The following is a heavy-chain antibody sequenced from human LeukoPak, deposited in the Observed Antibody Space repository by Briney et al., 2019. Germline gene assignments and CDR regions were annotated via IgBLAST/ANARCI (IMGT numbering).Heavy chain of an antibody. V-gene: IGHV3-48*03. D-gene: IGHD3-10*01. Sequence: QPGGSLRLSCAASGFTFSNFEMNWVRQAPGKGLEWVSYISSSGGTTYYAGSVKGRFTISRDNSKNTLYLQMNSLRPEDTAVYYCAKWGRFGESFDYWGQGTLVTVSS. CDR3: AKWGRFGESFDY. CDR2: ISSSGGTT. CDR1: GFTFSNFE. J-gene: IGHJ4*02.